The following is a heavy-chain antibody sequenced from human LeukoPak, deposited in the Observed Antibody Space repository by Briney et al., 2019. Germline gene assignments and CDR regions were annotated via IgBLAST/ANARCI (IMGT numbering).Heavy chain of an antibody. CDR2: IYYSGST. V-gene: IGHV4-39*01. CDR3: ASHTIAVALYYFDY. CDR1: GGSISSSSYY. Sequence: PSETLSLTCTVSGGSISSSSYYWGWIRQPPGKGLEWIGSIYYSGSTYYNPSLKSRVTISVDTSKNQFSLKLSSVTAADTAVYYCASHTIAVALYYFDYWGQGTLVTVSS. J-gene: IGHJ4*02. D-gene: IGHD6-19*01.